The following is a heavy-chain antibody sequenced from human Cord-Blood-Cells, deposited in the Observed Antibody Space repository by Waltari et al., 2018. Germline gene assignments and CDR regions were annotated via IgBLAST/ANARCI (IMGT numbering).Heavy chain of an antibody. CDR2: ISYDGSNK. V-gene: IGHV3-30*18. CDR1: GFTFSSYG. J-gene: IGHJ4*02. Sequence: QVQLVESGGGVVQPGRSLRLSCAASGFTFSSYGMHWVRQAPGKGLEWVAIISYDGSNKYYADSGKGRFTISRDNSKNTLYLQMNSLRAEDTALYYCAKALAALGATIDYWGQGTLVTVSS. D-gene: IGHD1-26*01. CDR3: AKALAALGATIDY.